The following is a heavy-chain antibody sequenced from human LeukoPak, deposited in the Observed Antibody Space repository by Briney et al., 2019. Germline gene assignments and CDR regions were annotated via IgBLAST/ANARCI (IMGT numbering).Heavy chain of an antibody. CDR3: ARDSGSGYGMDV. CDR2: IYYSGST. Sequence: PSETLSLTCTVSGGSISNYYWSWIRQPPGKGLEWIGYIYYSGSTNYNPSLKSRVTISVDTSKNQFSLKLSSVTAADTAVYYCARDSGSGYGMDVWGQGTTVTVSS. D-gene: IGHD1-26*01. J-gene: IGHJ6*02. V-gene: IGHV4-59*01. CDR1: GGSISNYY.